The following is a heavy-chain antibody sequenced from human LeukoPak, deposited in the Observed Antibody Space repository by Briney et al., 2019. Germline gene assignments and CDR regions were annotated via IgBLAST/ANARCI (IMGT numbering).Heavy chain of an antibody. D-gene: IGHD3-16*01. J-gene: IGHJ4*02. CDR1: GFTFSDYS. CDR2: ISLSSSAI. CDR3: ARDSSRLRYYFDY. Sequence: GGSLRLSCAASGFTFSDYSMHWVRQAPGKGLEWISYISLSSSAIYYADSVEGRFTISRDNGKNSLYLQMNSLRAEDTAVYYCARDSSRLRYYFDYWGQGTLVTVSS. V-gene: IGHV3-48*01.